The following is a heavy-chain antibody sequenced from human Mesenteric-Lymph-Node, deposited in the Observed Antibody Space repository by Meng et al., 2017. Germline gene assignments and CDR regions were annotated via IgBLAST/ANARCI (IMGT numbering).Heavy chain of an antibody. J-gene: IGHJ3*02. CDR2: ISYDGSNK. Sequence: GESLKISCAASGFTFSSYAMHWVRQAPGKGLEWVAVISYDGSNKYYADSVKGRFTISRDNSKNTLYLQMNSLRAEDTAVYYCARSYNDDAFDIWGQGTMVTVSS. V-gene: IGHV3-30*01. CDR3: ARSYNDDAFDI. D-gene: IGHD5-24*01. CDR1: GFTFSSYA.